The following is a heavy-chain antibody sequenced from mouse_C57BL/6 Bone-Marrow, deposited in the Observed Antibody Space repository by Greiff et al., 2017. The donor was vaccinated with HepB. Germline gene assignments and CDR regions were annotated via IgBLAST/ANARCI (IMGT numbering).Heavy chain of an antibody. CDR3: ARDTTVVVHWYFDV. CDR2: ISYDGSN. J-gene: IGHJ1*03. V-gene: IGHV3-6*01. D-gene: IGHD1-1*01. Sequence: EVQRVESGPGLVKPSQSLSLTCSVTGYSITSGYYWNWIRQFPGNKLEWMGYISYDGSNNYNPSLKNRISITRDTSKNQFFLKLNSVTTEDTATYYCARDTTVVVHWYFDVWGTGTTVTVSS. CDR1: GYSITSGYY.